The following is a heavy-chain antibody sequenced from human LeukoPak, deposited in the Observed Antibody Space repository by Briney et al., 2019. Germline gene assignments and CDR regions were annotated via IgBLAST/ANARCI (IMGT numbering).Heavy chain of an antibody. D-gene: IGHD1-26*01. J-gene: IGHJ3*02. Sequence: GGSLRLSCAASGFTFDDHGMTWVRQIPGKGLEWVSNWNGGSTGYADSVRGRFTISRDKYKNTLYLQMNSLRAEDTAVYYCAKGSVGANLLYGNDAFDIWGQGTMVAVSS. CDR1: GFTFDDHG. CDR3: AKGSVGANLLYGNDAFDI. V-gene: IGHV3-20*04. CDR2: NWNGGST.